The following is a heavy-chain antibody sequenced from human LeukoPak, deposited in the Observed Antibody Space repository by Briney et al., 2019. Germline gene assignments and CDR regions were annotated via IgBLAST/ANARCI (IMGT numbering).Heavy chain of an antibody. D-gene: IGHD6-19*01. CDR1: GYTFTNYG. V-gene: IGHV1-18*01. CDR2: ISAYSGDT. CDR3: ARTFYSSGWHRSDS. Sequence: GASVKVSCKASGYTFTNYGISWVRQAPGQGLVCMGWISAYSGDTKYAQNLQGRVTMTTDTSTSTAYMELRSLRSDDTAVYYCARTFYSSGWHRSDSWGQGTLVTVSS. J-gene: IGHJ4*02.